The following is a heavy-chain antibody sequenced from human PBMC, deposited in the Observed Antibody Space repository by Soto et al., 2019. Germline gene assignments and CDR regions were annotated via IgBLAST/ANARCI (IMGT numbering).Heavy chain of an antibody. V-gene: IGHV5-51*01. CDR2: IYPGDSDT. Sequence: GESLKISCKGSGYSFTSYWIGWVRQMPGKGLEWMGIIYPGDSDTRYSPSFQGQVTISADKSISTAYLQWSSLKASDTAMYYCARSGYCGGDCYTFDYWGQGTLFTVSS. CDR3: ARSGYCGGDCYTFDY. J-gene: IGHJ4*02. CDR1: GYSFTSYW. D-gene: IGHD2-21*02.